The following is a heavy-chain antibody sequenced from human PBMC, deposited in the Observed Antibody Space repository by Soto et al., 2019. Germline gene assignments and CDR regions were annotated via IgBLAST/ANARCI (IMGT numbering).Heavy chain of an antibody. J-gene: IGHJ6*02. V-gene: IGHV3-30*03. D-gene: IGHD4-4*01. Sequence: GGSLRLSCAASGFTFTSYGMHWVRQAPGKGLEWMALILHDGSAEYYADSVKGRFTISRDNSKNTLYLQMNSLRAEDTAVYYCARSRDGYSFYFYYGMDGWGQGTTVTVSS. CDR1: GFTFTSYG. CDR2: ILHDGSAE. CDR3: ARSRDGYSFYFYYGMDG.